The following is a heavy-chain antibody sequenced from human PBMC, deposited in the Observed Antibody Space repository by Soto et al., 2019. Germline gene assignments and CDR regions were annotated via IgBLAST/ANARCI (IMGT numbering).Heavy chain of an antibody. D-gene: IGHD5-12*01. CDR2: VSANGVST. J-gene: IGHJ4*02. Sequence: PGGSLRLSCAASGFTFSTYVMGWVRQAPGKGPEWVSVVSANGVSTYYADSVKGRFTVSRDKSKNTVYLQMISLRVEDTAVYYCAKLVHGYTVYAWDFCDYWGQGAQVTVSS. CDR3: AKLVHGYTVYAWDFCDY. V-gene: IGHV3-23*01. CDR1: GFTFSTYV.